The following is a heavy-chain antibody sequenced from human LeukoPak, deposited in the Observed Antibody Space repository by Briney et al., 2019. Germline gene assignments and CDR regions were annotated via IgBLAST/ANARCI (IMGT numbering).Heavy chain of an antibody. V-gene: IGHV4-34*01. J-gene: IGHJ4*02. D-gene: IGHD6-6*01. CDR3: AGATRPHFDY. CDR1: GGSFSGYY. CDR2: INHSGST. Sequence: SETLSLTCAVYGGSFSGYYWSWIRQPPGKGLEWIGEINHSGSTNYNPSLKSRVTISVDTSKNQFSLKLSSVTAADTAVYYCAGATRPHFDYWGQGTLVTVSS.